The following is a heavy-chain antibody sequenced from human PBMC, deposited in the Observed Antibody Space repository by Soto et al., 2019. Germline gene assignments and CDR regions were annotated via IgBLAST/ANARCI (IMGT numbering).Heavy chain of an antibody. Sequence: GGSLRLSCAASGFNFSSYSMNWVRQAPGKGLEWVSSISSSSSYIYYADSVKGRFTISRDNAKNSLYLQMNSLRAEDTAVYYCARDLAVLGIDYWGQGTLVTVSS. CDR2: ISSSSSYI. D-gene: IGHD7-27*01. CDR3: ARDLAVLGIDY. J-gene: IGHJ4*02. CDR1: GFNFSSYS. V-gene: IGHV3-21*01.